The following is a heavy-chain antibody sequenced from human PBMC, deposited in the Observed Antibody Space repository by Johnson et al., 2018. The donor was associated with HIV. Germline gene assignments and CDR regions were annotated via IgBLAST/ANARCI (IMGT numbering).Heavy chain of an antibody. Sequence: QVQLVESGGGLVKPGGSLRLSCTASGFTFSDYYMSWIRQAPGKGLEWVSYISSSGNTIYYADSVKGRFTISRENAKNSIYLKMNSLKTEDTAVYYCTTGPTDAFDIWGQGTMVTVSS. D-gene: IGHD1-14*01. J-gene: IGHJ3*02. CDR3: TTGPTDAFDI. CDR2: ISSSGNTI. V-gene: IGHV3-11*01. CDR1: GFTFSDYY.